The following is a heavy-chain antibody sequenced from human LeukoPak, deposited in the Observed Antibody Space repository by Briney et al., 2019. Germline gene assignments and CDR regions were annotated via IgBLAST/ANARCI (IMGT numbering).Heavy chain of an antibody. CDR3: ARGAAAGYGDFDY. CDR2: INPNSGGT. D-gene: IGHD6-13*01. J-gene: IGHJ4*02. Sequence: GASVKVSCKASGYTFTGYYMHWVRQAPGQGLEWMAWINPNSGGTNYAQKFQGRVTMTRDTSISTAYMELSRLRSDDTAVYYCARGAAAGYGDFDYWGQGTLVTVSS. V-gene: IGHV1-2*02. CDR1: GYTFTGYY.